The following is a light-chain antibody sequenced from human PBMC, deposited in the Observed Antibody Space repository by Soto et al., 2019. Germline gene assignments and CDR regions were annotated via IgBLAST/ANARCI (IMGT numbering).Light chain of an antibody. Sequence: EIVLTQSPGTRSLSPGERATLSCRASQSVSSYLAWYQQKPGQAPRLLIYDASNRATGIPARFSGSGSGTDFTLTISSLEPEDFAVYYCQQRSNWPPFTFGPGTKVD. CDR1: QSVSSY. CDR2: DAS. CDR3: QQRSNWPPFT. J-gene: IGKJ3*01. V-gene: IGKV3-11*01.